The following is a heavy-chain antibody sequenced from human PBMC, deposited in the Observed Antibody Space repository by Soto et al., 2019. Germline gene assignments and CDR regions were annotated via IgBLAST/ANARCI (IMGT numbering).Heavy chain of an antibody. CDR2: TYYRSKWYN. CDR3: ARGNTLKLLKAVAGKMTEFDY. J-gene: IGHJ4*02. CDR1: GDSVSSNSAA. Sequence: SQNLSLTCAISGDSVSSNSAAWNWIRQSPSRGLEWLGRTYYRSKWYNDYAVSVKSRITINPDTSKNQFSLQLNSVTPEDTAVYYYARGNTLKLLKAVAGKMTEFDYWGQGTLVTVSS. V-gene: IGHV6-1*01. D-gene: IGHD6-19*01.